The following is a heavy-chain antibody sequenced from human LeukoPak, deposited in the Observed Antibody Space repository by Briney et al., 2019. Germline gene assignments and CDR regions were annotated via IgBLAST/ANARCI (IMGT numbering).Heavy chain of an antibody. D-gene: IGHD3-22*01. CDR2: IYYSGST. V-gene: IGHV4-59*01. CDR3: ARGNYDSSGYYLRRVSSFDY. Sequence: KPSETPSLTCTVSGGSISSYYWSWIRQPPGKGLEWIGYIYYSGSTNYNPSLKSRVTISVDTSKNQFSLKLSSVTAADTAVYYCARGNYDSSGYYLRRVSSFDYWGQGTLVTVSS. CDR1: GGSISSYY. J-gene: IGHJ4*02.